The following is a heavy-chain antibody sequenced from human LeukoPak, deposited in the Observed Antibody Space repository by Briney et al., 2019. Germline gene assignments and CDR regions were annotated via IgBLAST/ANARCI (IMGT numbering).Heavy chain of an antibody. D-gene: IGHD6-13*01. CDR1: GFTFSSYG. Sequence: GGSLRLSCAASGFTFSSYGMHWVRQAPGKGLEWVAVISYDGSNKYYADSVKGRFTISRDNSKNTLYLQMNSLRAEDTAVYYCARDSWPYSSSCPSGYWGQGTLATVSS. V-gene: IGHV3-30*03. CDR2: ISYDGSNK. J-gene: IGHJ4*02. CDR3: ARDSWPYSSSCPSGY.